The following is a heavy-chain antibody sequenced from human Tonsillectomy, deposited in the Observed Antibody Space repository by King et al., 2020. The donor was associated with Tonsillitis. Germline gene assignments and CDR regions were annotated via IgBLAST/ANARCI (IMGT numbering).Heavy chain of an antibody. J-gene: IGHJ4*02. CDR2: INYSGTT. Sequence: LQLQESGPGLVKPSETLSLTCTVSGGSVSSTRYYWGWIRQPPGKGLEWIGNINYSGTTYYNPSLKSRVTISVDTSKNQFSLKLSSVTAADTSFYYCARFSYGDTAMITARVDYWGQGTLVTVAS. CDR1: GGSVSSTRYY. V-gene: IGHV4-39*01. CDR3: ARFSYGDTAMITARVDY. D-gene: IGHD5-18*01.